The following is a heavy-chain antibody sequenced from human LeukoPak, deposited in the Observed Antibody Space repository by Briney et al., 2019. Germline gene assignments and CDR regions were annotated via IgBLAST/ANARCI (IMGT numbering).Heavy chain of an antibody. D-gene: IGHD2-21*01. J-gene: IGHJ3*02. CDR1: GFTFSSYG. Sequence: GGSLRLSCAASGFTFSSYGMHWVRQAPGKGLEWVAVIWYDGSNKYYADSVKGRFTISRDNAKNSLYLQMNSLRAEDTAVYYCARETNIVVVGGAFDIWGQGTMVTVSS. CDR3: ARETNIVVVGGAFDI. V-gene: IGHV3-33*01. CDR2: IWYDGSNK.